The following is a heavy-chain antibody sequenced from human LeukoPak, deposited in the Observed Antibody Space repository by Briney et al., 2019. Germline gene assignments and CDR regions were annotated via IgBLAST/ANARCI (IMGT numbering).Heavy chain of an antibody. CDR1: GFTFSSYG. CDR2: IRYDGSNK. Sequence: GGSLRLSCAASGFTFSSYGMHWVRQAPGKGLEWVAFIRYDGSNKYYADSVKGRFTISRDNSKNTLYLQMNSLRAEDTAVYYCAKDPSYYYDSSGYYPHYWGQGTLVTVSS. V-gene: IGHV3-30*02. CDR3: AKDPSYYYDSSGYYPHY. D-gene: IGHD3-22*01. J-gene: IGHJ4*02.